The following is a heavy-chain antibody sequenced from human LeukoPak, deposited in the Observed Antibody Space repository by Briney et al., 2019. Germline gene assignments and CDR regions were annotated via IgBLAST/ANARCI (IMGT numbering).Heavy chain of an antibody. CDR3: ARSVGYCSGGSCYLDWFDP. D-gene: IGHD2-15*01. V-gene: IGHV4-38-2*02. CDR1: GYSISSGYY. J-gene: IGHJ5*02. Sequence: SETLSLTCTVSGYSISSGYYWGWIRQPPGKGLEWIGYIYYSGSTNYNPSLKSRVTIPVDTSKNQFSLKLSSVTAADTAVYYCARSVGYCSGGSCYLDWFDPWGQGTLVTVSS. CDR2: IYYSGST.